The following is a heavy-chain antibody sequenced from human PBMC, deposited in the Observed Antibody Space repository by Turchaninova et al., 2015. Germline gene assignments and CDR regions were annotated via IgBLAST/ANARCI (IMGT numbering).Heavy chain of an antibody. CDR1: VFIFSSYN. D-gene: IGHD3-10*01. J-gene: IGHJ4*02. Sequence: EVQLVESGGGLVKSGGSLRLSCAVSVFIFSSYNMNWGRQAPGKGLEWVSSISSSSSYIYYADSVKGRFTISRDNAKDSLSLQMNSLRVEDSAVYYCVREGSITTFDYWGQGTLVTVSS. CDR3: VREGSITTFDY. V-gene: IGHV3-21*01. CDR2: ISSSSSYI.